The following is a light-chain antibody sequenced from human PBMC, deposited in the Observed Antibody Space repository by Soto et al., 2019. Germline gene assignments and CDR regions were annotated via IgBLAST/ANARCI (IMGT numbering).Light chain of an antibody. V-gene: IGKV1-39*01. Sequence: DIQVTQSPSSLSASVGDRITITCRASQSISSYLNWYQQKPGKAPKLLIYAASSLQSGVPSRFSGSGSGTDFTLTISSLQPEDFATYYCQQSYSIPFTFSPGTKVDIK. J-gene: IGKJ3*01. CDR1: QSISSY. CDR2: AAS. CDR3: QQSYSIPFT.